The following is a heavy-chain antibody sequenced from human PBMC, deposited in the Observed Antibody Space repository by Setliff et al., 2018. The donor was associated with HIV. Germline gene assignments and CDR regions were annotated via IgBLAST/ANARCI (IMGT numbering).Heavy chain of an antibody. CDR2: INPSTGDT. CDR1: GYNFADYF. V-gene: IGHV1-2*02. Sequence: ASVKVSCKASGYNFADYFIYWVRQAPGQGLEWVGWINPSTGDTRSAQKFQGRVTMTRDTSISTLYMELSRLRSEDTAIYYCARGAADNYYYYMDIWGKGTTVTVSS. D-gene: IGHD2-15*01. J-gene: IGHJ6*03. CDR3: ARGAADNYYYYMDI.